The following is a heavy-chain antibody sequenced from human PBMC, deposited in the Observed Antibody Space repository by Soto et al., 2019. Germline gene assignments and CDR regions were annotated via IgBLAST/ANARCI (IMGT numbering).Heavy chain of an antibody. D-gene: IGHD2-2*01. CDR3: ARADCISTSCLYYYYGMDV. CDR1: GGSISSYY. V-gene: IGHV4-59*01. J-gene: IGHJ6*02. Sequence: SETLSLTCTVSGGSISSYYWSWIRQPPGKGLEWIGYIYYSGSTNYNPSLKGRVTISVDTSKNQFSLKLSSVTAADTAVYYCARADCISTSCLYYYYGMDVWGQGTTVTVSS. CDR2: IYYSGST.